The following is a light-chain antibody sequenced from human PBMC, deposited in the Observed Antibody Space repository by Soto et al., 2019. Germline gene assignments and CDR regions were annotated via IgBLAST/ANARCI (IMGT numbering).Light chain of an antibody. J-gene: IGLJ3*02. CDR1: SNDVGNYNY. CDR2: EVT. Sequence: QSALTQPASVSGSPGQSITISCTGTSNDVGNYNYVSWYQQHPGKAPKVIIYEVTNRPSGVSNRFSGSKSGNTASLIISGRQAEDEADYYCNSYTSSSTRVFGGGTKVTVL. CDR3: NSYTSSSTRV. V-gene: IGLV2-14*01.